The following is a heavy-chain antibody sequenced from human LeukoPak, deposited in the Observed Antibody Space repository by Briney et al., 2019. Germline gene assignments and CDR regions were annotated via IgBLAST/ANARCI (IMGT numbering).Heavy chain of an antibody. D-gene: IGHD2-21*01. Sequence: GGSLRLSCAASGFTFTTSAMTWFRQAPGKGLEWVSAISGSGDNTYYTDSVKGRFTVSRDNSKNTVFLQMNSLRADDTALYYCAKVSSTELLSSRVLHFWGQGTLVTVSS. CDR2: ISGSGDNT. V-gene: IGHV3-23*01. CDR1: GFTFTTSA. J-gene: IGHJ4*02. CDR3: AKVSSTELLSSRVLHF.